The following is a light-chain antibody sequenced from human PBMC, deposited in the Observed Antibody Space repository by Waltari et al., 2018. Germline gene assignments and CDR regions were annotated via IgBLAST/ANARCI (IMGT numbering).Light chain of an antibody. CDR1: QDISNC. CDR3: QQCDDVPFT. CDR2: DAS. V-gene: IGKV1-33*01. J-gene: IGKJ3*01. Sequence: IQMTQSPTSLSASVGDRVTITCQASQDISNCLNWYQQKPGRAPKLLIYDASILEPWVPSRLSGSGSGTHFSFTISGLQTDDIGTYFCQQCDDVPFTFGPGTKVEMK.